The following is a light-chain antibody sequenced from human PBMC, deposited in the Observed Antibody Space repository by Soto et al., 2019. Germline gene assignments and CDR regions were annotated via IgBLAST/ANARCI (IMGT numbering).Light chain of an antibody. J-gene: IGKJ1*01. Sequence: EIEMTQSPSALCSSLGDRVTISFLSIQNISSWLAWYQQKPGKAPKSLIYDASSLESGVPSRLSGSGSGTEFTLTISNLQPDDSATYYCQHYKAFSPWTFGQGTKVDIK. CDR1: QNISSW. V-gene: IGKV1-5*01. CDR2: DAS. CDR3: QHYKAFSPWT.